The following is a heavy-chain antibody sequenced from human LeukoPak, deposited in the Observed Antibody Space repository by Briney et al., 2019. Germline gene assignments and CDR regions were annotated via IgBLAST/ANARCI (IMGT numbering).Heavy chain of an antibody. D-gene: IGHD3-9*01. CDR3: ATSLDAPGNY. J-gene: IGHJ4*02. Sequence: GGSLRLSCIVSGFTFRTSWMAWVRQAPGKGLEWLANINKDARQTYYVDSVKGRFTISRDNAENSLYLQMNSLRLEDTAVYYCATSLDAPGNYWGQGSLVTVSS. CDR2: INKDARQT. CDR1: GFTFRTSW. V-gene: IGHV3-7*01.